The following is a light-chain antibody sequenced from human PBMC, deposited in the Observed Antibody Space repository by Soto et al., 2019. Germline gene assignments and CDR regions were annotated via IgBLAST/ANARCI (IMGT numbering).Light chain of an antibody. V-gene: IGLV1-47*02. CDR1: SSNIGSNY. Sequence: QSVLTQPPSASGTPGQRVTISCSGSSSNIGSNYVYWYQQRPGTAPKLLSYSNNPRPSGVPDRFSGSKSGTSASLAISGLRSEDEADYYCAAWDDSLSGVVFGGGTKLTVL. CDR2: SNN. J-gene: IGLJ2*01. CDR3: AAWDDSLSGVV.